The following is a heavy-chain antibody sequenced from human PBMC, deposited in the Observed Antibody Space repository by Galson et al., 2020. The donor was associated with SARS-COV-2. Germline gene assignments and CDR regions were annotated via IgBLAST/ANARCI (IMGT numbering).Heavy chain of an antibody. CDR3: ARGTGRHRFSEWLLWYFEY. Sequence: SETLSLTCAVYGGSFSHYYWTWIRQSPGKGLEWIGEINISGNPNYNPSLESRAAMSVEPSKNPFPLKLTAVTAADTAVYYCARGTGRHRFSEWLLWYFEYWGQGTLVIVSS. CDR2: INISGNP. CDR1: GGSFSHYY. V-gene: IGHV4-34*01. D-gene: IGHD3-3*01. J-gene: IGHJ4*02.